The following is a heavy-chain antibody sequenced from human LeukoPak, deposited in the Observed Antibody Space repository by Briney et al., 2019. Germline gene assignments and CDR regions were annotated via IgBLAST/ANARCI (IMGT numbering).Heavy chain of an antibody. CDR2: VSRRSSFI. D-gene: IGHD5-12*01. J-gene: IGHJ4*02. CDR1: GFAFSSYA. Sequence: GGSLRLSCAASGFAFSSYAMSWVRQAPGKGLEWVSSVSRRSSFIFYADSVQGRFTVSRDDAKDSLFLQMNSLRAEDTAVYYCARVSDAYDYFFDYWGQGTLVTVSS. CDR3: ARVSDAYDYFFDY. V-gene: IGHV3-21*01.